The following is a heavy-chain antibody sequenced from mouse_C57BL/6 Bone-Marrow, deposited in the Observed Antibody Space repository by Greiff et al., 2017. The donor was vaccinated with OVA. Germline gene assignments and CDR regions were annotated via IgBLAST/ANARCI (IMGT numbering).Heavy chain of an antibody. J-gene: IGHJ3*01. Sequence: VQLQQSGTVLARPGASVKMSCKTSGYTFTSYWMHWVKQRPGQGLEWIGAIYPGNSDTSYNQKFKGKAKLTAVTSASTAYMELSSLTNEDSAVYCCTRENYYGNTWFAYWGQGTLVTVSA. CDR1: GYTFTSYW. CDR3: TRENYYGNTWFAY. CDR2: IYPGNSDT. D-gene: IGHD2-1*01. V-gene: IGHV1-5*01.